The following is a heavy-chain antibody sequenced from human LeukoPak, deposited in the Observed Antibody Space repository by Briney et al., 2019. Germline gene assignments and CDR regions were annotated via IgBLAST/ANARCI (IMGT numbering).Heavy chain of an antibody. Sequence: GGSLRLSCAASGFTFSSYGMHWVRQAPGKGLEWVAFIRYDGSNKYYADSVKGRFTISRDNSKNTLYLQMNSLRAEDTAVYYCAKDAIWGSSPRDYWGQGTLVTVSS. D-gene: IGHD6-6*01. CDR2: IRYDGSNK. V-gene: IGHV3-30*02. CDR1: GFTFSSYG. J-gene: IGHJ4*02. CDR3: AKDAIWGSSPRDY.